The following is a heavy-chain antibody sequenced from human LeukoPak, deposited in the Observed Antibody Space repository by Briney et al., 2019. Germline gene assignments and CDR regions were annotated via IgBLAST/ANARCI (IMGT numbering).Heavy chain of an antibody. Sequence: GGSLRHSCAPSGFTYSIVLMSCVREAPGKGLEWVAYIKQERSETEYVDSVKGRFTISKENAENSLYLQMNSLRAEDTAVYYCARGHWWLDTWGQGTLVTVSS. CDR1: GFTYSIVL. J-gene: IGHJ5*02. CDR3: ARGHWWLDT. V-gene: IGHV3-7*01. CDR2: IKQERSET.